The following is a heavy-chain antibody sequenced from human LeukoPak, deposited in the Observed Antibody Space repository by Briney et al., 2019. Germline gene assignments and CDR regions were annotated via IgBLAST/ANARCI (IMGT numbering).Heavy chain of an antibody. D-gene: IGHD2-8*01. Sequence: SVKVSCKASGYTFTSYDINWVRQATGQGLEWMGWMNPNSGNTGYAQKIQGRVTMTTDTSTRTAYMELRSLRSDDTAVYYCARDMSFAVSMVSPDYWGQGTLVTVSS. CDR3: ARDMSFAVSMVSPDY. CDR2: MNPNSGNT. CDR1: GYTFTSYD. J-gene: IGHJ4*02. V-gene: IGHV1-8*02.